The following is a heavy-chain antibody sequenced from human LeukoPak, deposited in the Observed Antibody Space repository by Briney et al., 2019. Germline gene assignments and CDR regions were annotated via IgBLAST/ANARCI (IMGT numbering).Heavy chain of an antibody. J-gene: IGHJ3*02. Sequence: SVKVSCKASGGTFSSYAISWVRQAPGQGLEWMGGIIPIFGTANYAQKFQGRVTITTDESTSTAYMELSSLRSKDTAVYYCATDLGGFWSGRRAFDIWGQGTMVTVSS. CDR2: IIPIFGTA. D-gene: IGHD3-3*01. CDR3: ATDLGGFWSGRRAFDI. CDR1: GGTFSSYA. V-gene: IGHV1-69*05.